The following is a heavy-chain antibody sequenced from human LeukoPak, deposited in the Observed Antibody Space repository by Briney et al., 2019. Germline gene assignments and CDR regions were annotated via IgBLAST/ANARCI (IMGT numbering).Heavy chain of an antibody. V-gene: IGHV3-9*01. CDR2: ISWNSGSI. CDR3: ARLDEAFDN. CDR1: GFTFDDYA. D-gene: IGHD3-16*01. Sequence: SLRLSCAASGFTFDDYAMHWVRQAPGKGLEWVSGISWNSGSIGYADSVKGRFTISRDNAKNSLYLQMNSLRVEDTAVYYCARLDEAFDNWGQGTLVTVSS. J-gene: IGHJ4*02.